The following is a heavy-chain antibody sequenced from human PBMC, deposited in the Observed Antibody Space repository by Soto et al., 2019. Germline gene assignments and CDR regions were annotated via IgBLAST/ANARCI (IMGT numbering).Heavy chain of an antibody. CDR2: INSDGSST. CDR1: GFTFSSYW. J-gene: IGHJ5*02. CDR3: ARGPYSSSWYAVWFDP. Sequence: GGSLRLSCAASGFTFSSYWMHWVRQAPGKGLVWVSRINSDGSSTTYADSVKGRFTISRDNAKNTLYLQMNSLRAEDTAVYYCARGPYSSSWYAVWFDPWGQGTLVTVSS. D-gene: IGHD6-13*01. V-gene: IGHV3-74*01.